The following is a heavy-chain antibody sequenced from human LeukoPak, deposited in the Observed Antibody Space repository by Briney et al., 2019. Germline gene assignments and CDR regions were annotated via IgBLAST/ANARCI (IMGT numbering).Heavy chain of an antibody. CDR2: IYTSGST. Sequence: PSQTLSLTCTVSGGSISSGSYYWSWIRQPAGKGLEWIGRIYTSGSTNYNPFLKSRVTISVDTSKNQFSLKLSSVTAADTAVYYCARERLFGVVIISNYYYYMDVWGKGTTVTVSS. J-gene: IGHJ6*03. D-gene: IGHD3-3*01. CDR1: GGSISSGSYY. CDR3: ARERLFGVVIISNYYYYMDV. V-gene: IGHV4-61*02.